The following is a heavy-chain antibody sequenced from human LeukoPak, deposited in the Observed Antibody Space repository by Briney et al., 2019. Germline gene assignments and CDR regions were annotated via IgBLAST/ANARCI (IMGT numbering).Heavy chain of an antibody. CDR2: INPSGGST. J-gene: IGHJ5*02. Sequence: ASVKVSCKASGYTFTSYYMHWVRQAPGQGLEWMGIINPSGGSTSYAQKFRGRVTMTRDTSTSTVYMELSSLRSEDTAVYYCAREVAAVVGWFDPWGQGTLVTVSS. CDR1: GYTFTSYY. CDR3: AREVAAVVGWFDP. V-gene: IGHV1-46*01. D-gene: IGHD6-19*01.